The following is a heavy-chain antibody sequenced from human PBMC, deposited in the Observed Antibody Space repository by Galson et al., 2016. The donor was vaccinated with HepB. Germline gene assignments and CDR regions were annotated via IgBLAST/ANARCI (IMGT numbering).Heavy chain of an antibody. D-gene: IGHD3-10*01. CDR2: INPNSGGT. CDR3: ARVFTMVRGVTNTFYYYGMDV. V-gene: IGHV1-2*02. Sequence: SVKVSCKSSGYTLTDYYIHWVRQAPGQGLEWMGWINPNSGGTNYAQKFQGRVTMTRDTSISTAYMELSGLKSDDTAVYYCARVFTMVRGVTNTFYYYGMDVWGQGTTVTVSS. CDR1: GYTLTDYY. J-gene: IGHJ6*02.